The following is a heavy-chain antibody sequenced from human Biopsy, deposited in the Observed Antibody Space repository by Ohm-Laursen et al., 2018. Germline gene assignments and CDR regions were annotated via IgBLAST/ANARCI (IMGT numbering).Heavy chain of an antibody. J-gene: IGHJ5*02. CDR1: GGSISSYY. D-gene: IGHD5-24*01. CDR2: IFYSGST. CDR3: ARGGNGYNYVTPGTWFDP. V-gene: IGHV4-59*07. Sequence: SDTLSLTCNVSGGSISSYYWSWIRQSPGKGLEWIGFIFYSGSTYYNPSLKSRTTISVDSSKNQFSLRLRSVTAADTAVYYCARGGNGYNYVTPGTWFDPWGRGTPVTASS.